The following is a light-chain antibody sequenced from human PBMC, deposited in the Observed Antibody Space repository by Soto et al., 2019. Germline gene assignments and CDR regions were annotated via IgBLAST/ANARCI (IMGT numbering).Light chain of an antibody. CDR2: DAS. Sequence: EIVLTQSPATLSLSPGERATLSCRASQSVSSYLAWYQRKPGQAPRLLIYDASNKATGIPARFSGSGSGTDFTLTISSQEPEDFAVYYCQQRSNWPHTFGQGTKLEIK. J-gene: IGKJ2*01. CDR3: QQRSNWPHT. V-gene: IGKV3-11*01. CDR1: QSVSSY.